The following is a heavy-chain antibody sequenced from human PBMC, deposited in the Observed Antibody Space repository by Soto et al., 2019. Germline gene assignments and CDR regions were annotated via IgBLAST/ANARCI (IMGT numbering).Heavy chain of an antibody. Sequence: RASVKVSCKASGGTFSSYTISWVRQAPGQGLEWMGRIIPILGIANYAQKLQGRVTMTTDTSTSTAYMELRSLRSDDTAVYYCARGSSGWYYYGMDVWGQGTTVTVSS. J-gene: IGHJ6*02. CDR3: ARGSSGWYYYGMDV. V-gene: IGHV1-69*02. CDR1: GGTFSSYT. CDR2: IIPILGIA. D-gene: IGHD6-19*01.